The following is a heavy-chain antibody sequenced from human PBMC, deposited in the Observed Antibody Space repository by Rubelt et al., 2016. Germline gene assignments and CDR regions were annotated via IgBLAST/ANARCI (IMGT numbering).Heavy chain of an antibody. V-gene: IGHV3-11*05. CDR3: ARLGVVGATEVGY. Sequence: VQLVESGGGLVQPGGSLRLSRAASGFTFSDYYMSWIRQAPGKGLEWVAYISSSSSYTNSADSVKGRFTISRDNAKNSLYLQMNSLRAEDTAVYYCARLGVVGATEVGYWGQGTLVTVSS. J-gene: IGHJ4*02. D-gene: IGHD1-26*01. CDR2: ISSSSSYT. CDR1: GFTFSDYY.